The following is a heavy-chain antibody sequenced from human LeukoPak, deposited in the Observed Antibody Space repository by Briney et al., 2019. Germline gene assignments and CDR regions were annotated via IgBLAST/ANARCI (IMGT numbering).Heavy chain of an antibody. Sequence: GASVKVSCKTSGYNFKTSGITWVRQAPGQGLEWMGWISAYNGNTNYAQKLQGRVTMTTDTSTSTAYMELRSLRSEDTAVYYCARGDFEDYYYYMGVWGKGTTVTVSS. CDR1: GYNFKTSG. V-gene: IGHV1-18*04. CDR3: ARGDFEDYYYYMGV. CDR2: ISAYNGNT. D-gene: IGHD2-21*02. J-gene: IGHJ6*03.